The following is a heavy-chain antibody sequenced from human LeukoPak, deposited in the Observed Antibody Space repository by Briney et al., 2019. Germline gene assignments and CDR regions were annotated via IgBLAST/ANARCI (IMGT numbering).Heavy chain of an antibody. V-gene: IGHV3-23*01. CDR2: ISGSGGST. CDR3: ASPALVRGVINYYFDY. Sequence: PGGSLRLSCAASGFTFSSYAMSWVRQAPGKGLEWVSAISGSGGSTYYADSVKGRFTISRDNSKNTLYLQMNSLRAEDTAVYYCASPALVRGVINYYFDYWGQGTLVTVSS. D-gene: IGHD3-10*01. J-gene: IGHJ4*02. CDR1: GFTFSSYA.